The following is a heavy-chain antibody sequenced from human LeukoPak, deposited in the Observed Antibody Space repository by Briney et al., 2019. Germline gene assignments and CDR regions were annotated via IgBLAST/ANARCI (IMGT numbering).Heavy chain of an antibody. CDR1: GGSISTYY. J-gene: IGHJ5*02. CDR3: ARGGNYWPQWWFDP. V-gene: IGHV4-59*01. CDR2: IYYTGST. D-gene: IGHD1-26*01. Sequence: PSETPSLTCTVSGGSISTYYWSWIRQPPGKGLEWIGYIYYTGSTSYNPSLKSRVTMSLDASKNQFSLEPNSVTPADTAVYYCARGGNYWPQWWFDPWGRGTLVSVSS.